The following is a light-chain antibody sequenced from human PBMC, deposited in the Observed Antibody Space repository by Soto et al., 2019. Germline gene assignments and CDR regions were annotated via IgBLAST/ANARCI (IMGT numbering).Light chain of an antibody. J-gene: IGKJ5*01. CDR3: QQSFRTPT. CDR2: SAS. CDR1: QRINIY. Sequence: DIQMTQSPSSLSTSVGDRVTITCRASQRINIYLNWYRQKPGKAPELLIYSASNLQSGVPSRFSGSGSGTDFTLTISSLQPEDFATYYCQQSFRTPTFGQGTRLDIK. V-gene: IGKV1-39*01.